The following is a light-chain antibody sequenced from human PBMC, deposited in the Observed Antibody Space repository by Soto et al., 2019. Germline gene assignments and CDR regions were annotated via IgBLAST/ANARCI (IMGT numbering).Light chain of an antibody. CDR2: KAS. CDR3: QHYNSYSYT. Sequence: DIQMTQSPSILSASVGDRVTITCWASQSISSWLAWYQQKPGKAPKLLIYKASSLESGVPSRFSGSGSGTEFTLTISSLQPEDFATYYCQHYNSYSYTFGQGTNLEIK. J-gene: IGKJ2*01. CDR1: QSISSW. V-gene: IGKV1-5*03.